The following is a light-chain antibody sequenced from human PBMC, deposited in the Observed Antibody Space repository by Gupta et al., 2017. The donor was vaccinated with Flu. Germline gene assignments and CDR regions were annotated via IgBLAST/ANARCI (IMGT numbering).Light chain of an antibody. J-gene: IGKJ4*01. CDR1: QSVSSY. V-gene: IGKV3-11*01. Sequence: PDSLSVSPGERATLTCRASQSVSSYLDWYQQKPGQAPRLLIYDASNRATGVPARFSGSGSGTEFTLTISSLEPEDFAVYYCQQRSNCPLAFGGGTKVDSK. CDR3: QQRSNCPLA. CDR2: DAS.